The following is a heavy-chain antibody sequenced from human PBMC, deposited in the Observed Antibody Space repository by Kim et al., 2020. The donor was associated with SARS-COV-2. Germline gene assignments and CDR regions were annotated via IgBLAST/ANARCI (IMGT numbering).Heavy chain of an antibody. Sequence: SETLSLTCTVSGGSISGGDYYWSWIRQPPGKGLEWIGYIYYSGSTYYTPSLKSRLSVSVDMSKNQFSLKLSPVTAAATAVYYCARGTGTGYPNWFDPSGQGTLLSVSS. CDR1: GGSISGGDYY. CDR2: IYYSGST. J-gene: IGHJ5*02. V-gene: IGHV4-30-4*01. CDR3: ARGTGTGYPNWFDP. D-gene: IGHD3-9*01.